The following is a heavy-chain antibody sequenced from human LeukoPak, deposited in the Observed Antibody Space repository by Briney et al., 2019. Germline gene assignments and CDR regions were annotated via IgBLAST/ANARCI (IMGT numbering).Heavy chain of an antibody. CDR2: IKKDGSEE. CDR3: ARSNPNRNALDL. V-gene: IGHV3-7*01. D-gene: IGHD1-14*01. CDR1: ELPWNGYL. J-gene: IGHJ3*01. Sequence: GGPLEPSCEPPELPWNGYLLSGVGQAPGGGLKGVANIKKDGSEESYLDSVKGRFTVSRDNAKNSLFLQMNSLRGEDTAVYYCARSNPNRNALDLWGQGTMVTISS.